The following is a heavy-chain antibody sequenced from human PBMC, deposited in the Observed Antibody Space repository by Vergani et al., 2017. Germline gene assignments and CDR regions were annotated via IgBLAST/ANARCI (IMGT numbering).Heavy chain of an antibody. CDR3: ARGLRIVGATRGFQH. V-gene: IGHV4-39*07. Sequence: QLQLQESGPGLVKPSETLSLTCTVSGGSISSSSYYWGWIRQPPGKGLEWIGSIYYSGSTNYNPSLKGRVTISVDTSKNQFSLKLSSVTAADTAVYYCARGLRIVGATRGFQHWGQGTLVTVSS. D-gene: IGHD1-26*01. CDR1: GGSISSSSYY. CDR2: IYYSGST. J-gene: IGHJ1*01.